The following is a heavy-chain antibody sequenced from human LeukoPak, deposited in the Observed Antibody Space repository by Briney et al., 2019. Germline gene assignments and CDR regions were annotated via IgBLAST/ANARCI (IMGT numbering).Heavy chain of an antibody. CDR3: ARGYGFDY. D-gene: IGHD5-18*01. V-gene: IGHV6-1*01. J-gene: IGHJ4*02. CDR1: GDSLSSDITS. Sequence: SQTLSLTCAVPGDSLSSDITSWNWIRQSPSRGLEWLGRTYYRSKWSSDYAVSVKGRITINPDTSKNQFSLQLNSVTPEDTAVYYCARGYGFDYWGQGTLVTVSS. CDR2: TYYRSKWSS.